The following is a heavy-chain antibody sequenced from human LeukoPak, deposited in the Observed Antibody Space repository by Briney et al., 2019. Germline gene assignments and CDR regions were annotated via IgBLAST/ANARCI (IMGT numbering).Heavy chain of an antibody. Sequence: SETLSLTCAVYGGSFSGYYWSWIRQPPGKGLEWIGEINHSGSTNYNPSLKSRVTISVGTSKNQFSLKLSSVTAADTAVYYCACGGYSSGWPFDYWGQGTLVTVSS. CDR1: GGSFSGYY. D-gene: IGHD6-19*01. J-gene: IGHJ4*02. CDR3: ACGGYSSGWPFDY. CDR2: INHSGST. V-gene: IGHV4-34*01.